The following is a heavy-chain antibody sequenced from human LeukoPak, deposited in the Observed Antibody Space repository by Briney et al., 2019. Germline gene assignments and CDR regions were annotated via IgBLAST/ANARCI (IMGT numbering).Heavy chain of an antibody. J-gene: IGHJ3*02. Sequence: ALVKVSCKASGYTFTGYYMHWVRQAPGRGLEWMGWINPNSGGTNYAQKFQGRVTMTRDTSISTAYMELSRLRSDDTAVYYCARESAGSRLDAFDIWGQGTMVTVSS. CDR1: GYTFTGYY. V-gene: IGHV1-2*02. CDR3: ARESAGSRLDAFDI. CDR2: INPNSGGT.